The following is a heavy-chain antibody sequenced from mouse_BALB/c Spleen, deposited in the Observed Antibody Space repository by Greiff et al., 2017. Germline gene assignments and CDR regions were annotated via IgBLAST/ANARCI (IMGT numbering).Heavy chain of an antibody. V-gene: IGHV1-14*01. CDR1: GYTFTSYV. CDR3: ARTTLYYYGSRGYFDV. CDR2: INPYNDGT. Sequence: EVQLQQSGPELVKPGASVKMSCKASGYTFTSYVMHWVKQKPGQGLEWIGYINPYNDGTKYNEKFKGKATLTSDKSSSTAYMELSSLTSEDSAVYYWARTTLYYYGSRGYFDVWGAGTTVTVSS. D-gene: IGHD1-1*01. J-gene: IGHJ1*01.